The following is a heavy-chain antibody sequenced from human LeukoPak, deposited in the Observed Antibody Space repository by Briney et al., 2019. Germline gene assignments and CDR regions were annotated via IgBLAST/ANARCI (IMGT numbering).Heavy chain of an antibody. V-gene: IGHV3-30*01. CDR3: AKAFGVVNNWFDP. CDR1: GFTFGSYA. CDR2: ISYDGSNK. Sequence: GGSLRPSCAASGFTFGSYAMHWVRQAPGKGLEWVAVISYDGSNKYYADSVKGPFTISRDNSKNTLYLQMNSLRAEDTAVYYCAKAFGVVNNWFDPWGQGTLVTVSS. J-gene: IGHJ5*02. D-gene: IGHD3-3*01.